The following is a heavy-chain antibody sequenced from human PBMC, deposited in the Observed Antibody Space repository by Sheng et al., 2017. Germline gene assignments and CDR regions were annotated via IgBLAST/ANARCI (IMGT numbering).Heavy chain of an antibody. J-gene: IGHJ5*01. CDR2: ISYDGSEK. CDR3: LGYSFSPPSXTGGDPYVTXSSRRCDS. D-gene: IGHD5-18*01. V-gene: IGHV3-30*04. Sequence: QVQLVESGGGVVQPGRSLRLSCAASGFTFRTFAMHWVRQAPGKGLEWVGLISYDGSEKYFADSVKGRFTISRDNSKSTLYLQMNSLRAEDTAVYYCLGYSFSPPSXTGGDPYVTXSSRRCDS. CDR1: GFTFRTFA.